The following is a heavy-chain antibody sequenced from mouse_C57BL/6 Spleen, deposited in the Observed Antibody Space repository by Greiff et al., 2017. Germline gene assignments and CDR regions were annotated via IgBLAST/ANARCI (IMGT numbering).Heavy chain of an antibody. Sequence: QVQLQQSGAELVRPGTSVKVSCKASGYAFTNYLIAWVKQRPGQGLEWIGVINPGSGGTNYNEKFKGKATLTADKSSSTAYMQLSSLTSEDSAVYFCAREGSRGAMDYWGQGTSVTVSS. CDR3: AREGSRGAMDY. V-gene: IGHV1-54*01. J-gene: IGHJ4*01. CDR2: INPGSGGT. CDR1: GYAFTNYL.